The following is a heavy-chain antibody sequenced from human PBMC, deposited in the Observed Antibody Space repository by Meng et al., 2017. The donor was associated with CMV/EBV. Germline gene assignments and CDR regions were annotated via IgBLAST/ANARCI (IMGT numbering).Heavy chain of an antibody. D-gene: IGHD1-7*01. V-gene: IGHV1-69*01. J-gene: IGHJ4*02. CDR2: IIPIFGTA. CDR3: ARGSGAGTTWSYFDY. Sequence: QVQAVYAGGGVETPGSSVKVSCEASGGTFSSSANSWVRQAPGQGLEWMGGIIPIFGTANYAQKFQGRVTMTADESTSTAYMELSSLRSEDTAVYYCARGSGAGTTWSYFDYWGQGTLVTVSS. CDR1: GGTFSSSA.